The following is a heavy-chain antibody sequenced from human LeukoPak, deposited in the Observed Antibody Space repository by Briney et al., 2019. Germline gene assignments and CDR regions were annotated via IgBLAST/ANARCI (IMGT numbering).Heavy chain of an antibody. CDR1: DFSVGSNY. V-gene: IGHV3-7*01. CDR3: ARAMDTYGLDAFDI. CDR2: IKQAGNEK. Sequence: PGGSLRLSCAASDFSVGSNYMTWVRQAPGKGLEWVANIKQAGNEKYYVDSVKGRFTISRDDAKNSLYLQMNSLRAEDTAVYYCARAMDTYGLDAFDIWGQGTMVTVSS. D-gene: IGHD5-18*01. J-gene: IGHJ3*02.